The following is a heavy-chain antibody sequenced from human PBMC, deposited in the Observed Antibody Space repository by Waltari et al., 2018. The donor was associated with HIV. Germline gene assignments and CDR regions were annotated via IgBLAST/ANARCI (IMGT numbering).Heavy chain of an antibody. J-gene: IGHJ2*01. CDR3: ARRQAPYWYFDL. CDR2: ISSSNNNV. Sequence: QLVESGGGLVKAGGALRLSCAASGFTFGRYNMFWVRQVPGKGLEWFSSISSSNNNVFYGDSVKGRFTISRDNAKKSLFLQMNSLRGEDTAIYYCARRQAPYWYFDLWGRGTLVTVSS. CDR1: GFTFGRYN. V-gene: IGHV3-21*02.